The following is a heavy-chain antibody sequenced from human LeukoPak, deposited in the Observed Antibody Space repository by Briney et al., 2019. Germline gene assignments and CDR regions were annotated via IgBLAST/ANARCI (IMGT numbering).Heavy chain of an antibody. D-gene: IGHD3-10*01. CDR1: GFTLGDYP. J-gene: IGHJ4*02. CDR3: TRNSLLWFGELKGYFDY. Sequence: PGRSLRHSCTSSGFTLGDYPMSWVRPAPARELAGVGFIRSKAYGGTTEYDESVTGRFTISRDDSKSIAYLQMNSLKTEDTAVYYCTRNSLLWFGELKGYFDYWGQGTLVTVSS. V-gene: IGHV3-49*04. CDR2: IRSKAYGGTT.